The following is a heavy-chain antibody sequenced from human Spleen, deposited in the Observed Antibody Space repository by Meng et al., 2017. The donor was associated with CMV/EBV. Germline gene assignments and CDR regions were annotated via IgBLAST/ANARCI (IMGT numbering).Heavy chain of an antibody. J-gene: IGHJ4*02. CDR1: GGSISSGDYY. CDR3: ATQDAFCSVF. D-gene: IGHD2-15*01. V-gene: IGHV4-30-4*08. CDR2: IYYSGRT. Sequence: SETLSLTCSVSGGSISSGDYYWSWIRQAPGKGLEWIGYIYYSGRTQYNPSLKSRISISVDTSKNQFSLQLSSVTAADTAVYYCATQDAFCSVFWGQGALVTVSS.